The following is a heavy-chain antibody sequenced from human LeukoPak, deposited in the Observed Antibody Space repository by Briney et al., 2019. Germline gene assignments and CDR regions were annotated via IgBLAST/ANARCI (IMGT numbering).Heavy chain of an antibody. CDR1: GGSISSSSYY. J-gene: IGHJ4*02. CDR3: ARRITIFGVVGYFDY. Sequence: SETLSLTCTVSGGSISSSSYYWGCIRQPPGKGLECIGSIYYSGSTYYNPSLKSRVTISVGTSKNQFSLKLSSVTAADTAVYYCARRITIFGVVGYFDYWGQGTLVTVSS. D-gene: IGHD3-3*01. CDR2: IYYSGST. V-gene: IGHV4-39*01.